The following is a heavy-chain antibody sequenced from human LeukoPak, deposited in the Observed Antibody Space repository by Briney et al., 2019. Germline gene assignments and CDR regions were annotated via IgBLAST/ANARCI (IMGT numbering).Heavy chain of an antibody. Sequence: ASVRVSCKASGYTFTGYYMHWGRQAPGQGLEWMGWINPNSGGTDYAQKFQGRVTMTRDTSISTAYMELSRLRSDDTAVYYCARVWQQLVPGDYWGQGTLVTVSS. J-gene: IGHJ4*02. D-gene: IGHD6-13*01. CDR1: GYTFTGYY. CDR3: ARVWQQLVPGDY. CDR2: INPNSGGT. V-gene: IGHV1-2*02.